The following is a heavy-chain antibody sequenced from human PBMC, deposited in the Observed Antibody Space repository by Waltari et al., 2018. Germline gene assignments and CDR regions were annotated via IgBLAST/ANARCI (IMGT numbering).Heavy chain of an antibody. CDR3: ARGDWGLGAFDI. D-gene: IGHD7-27*01. J-gene: IGHJ3*02. CDR2: IYTSGST. CDR1: GGSISSGSYY. Sequence: QVQLQESGPGLVKPSQTLSLTCTVSGGSISSGSYYWSWTRQPAGKGLEWIGRIYTSGSTNYNPSLKSRVTISVDTSKNQFSLKLSSVTAADTAVYYCARGDWGLGAFDIWGQGTMVTVSS. V-gene: IGHV4-61*02.